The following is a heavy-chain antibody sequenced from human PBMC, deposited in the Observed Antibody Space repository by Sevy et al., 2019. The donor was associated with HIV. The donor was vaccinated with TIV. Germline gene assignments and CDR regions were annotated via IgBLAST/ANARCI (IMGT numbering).Heavy chain of an antibody. CDR2: ISGNGGST. V-gene: IGHV3-23*01. CDR3: AKDRRDSSGPSNWFDP. J-gene: IGHJ5*02. D-gene: IGHD3-22*01. Sequence: GSLRLSCAASGFTFSSYAMNWVRQAPGKGLEWVSAISGNGGSTYYAASVKGRFTISRDNSKNTLYLQMNSLRAEDTAVYYCAKDRRDSSGPSNWFDPWGQGTLVTVSS. CDR1: GFTFSSYA.